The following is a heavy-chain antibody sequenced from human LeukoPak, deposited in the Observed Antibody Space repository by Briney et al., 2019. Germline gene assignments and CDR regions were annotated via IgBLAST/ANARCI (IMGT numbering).Heavy chain of an antibody. V-gene: IGHV4-59*01. CDR3: ARARLNYYYGMDV. J-gene: IGHJ6*02. CDR1: GGSISSYY. CDR2: IYYSGST. Sequence: SGTLSLTCAVSGGSISSYYWSWIRQPPGKGLEWIGYIYYSGSTNYNPSLKSRVTISVDTSKNQLSLKLSSVTAADTAVYYCARARLNYYYGMDVWGQGTTVTVSS.